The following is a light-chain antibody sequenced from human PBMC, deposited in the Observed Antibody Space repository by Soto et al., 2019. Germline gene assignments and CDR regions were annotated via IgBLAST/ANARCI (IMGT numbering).Light chain of an antibody. CDR2: DVS. V-gene: IGLV2-14*01. J-gene: IGLJ1*01. CDR3: SSYTSSSTLL. CDR1: SSDVGGYNY. Sequence: QSVLTQPASVSGSAGQSITISCTGTSSDVGGYNYVSWYQQHPGKAPKLMIYDVSNRPSGVSNRFSGSKSGNTASLTISGLQAEDEADYYCSSYTSSSTLLFGTGTKLTVL.